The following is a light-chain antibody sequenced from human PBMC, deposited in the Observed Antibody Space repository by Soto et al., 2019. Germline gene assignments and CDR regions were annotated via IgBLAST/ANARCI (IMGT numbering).Light chain of an antibody. CDR2: DVD. CDR3: SSYTSSSTLV. V-gene: IGLV2-14*01. Sequence: QSVLTQPASVSGSPGQSITISCTGTSSDVGGYSYVSWYQQHPGKAPKLMIYDVDNRPSGVSNRFSGSKSGNTASLTISGLQAEDEADSYCSSYTSSSTLVFGTGTKVTVL. CDR1: SSDVGGYSY. J-gene: IGLJ1*01.